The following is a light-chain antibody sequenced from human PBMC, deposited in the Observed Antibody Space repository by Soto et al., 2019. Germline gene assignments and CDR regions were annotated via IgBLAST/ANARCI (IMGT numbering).Light chain of an antibody. CDR1: SSDVGDYNY. CDR3: SSYTSSSLYV. Sequence: QSVLTQPASVSGSPGQSITVSCTGTSSDVGDYNYVSWYQQRPGKAPKLMIFDVSNRPSGVSNRFSGSKSGNTASLTISGLPAEDEADYYRSSYTSSSLYVFGTGTKVTVL. CDR2: DVS. J-gene: IGLJ1*01. V-gene: IGLV2-14*01.